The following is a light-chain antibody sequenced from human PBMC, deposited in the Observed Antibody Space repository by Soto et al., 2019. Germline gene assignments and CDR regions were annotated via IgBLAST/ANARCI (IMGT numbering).Light chain of an antibody. CDR1: SSNIGAGYD. CDR2: GNI. J-gene: IGLJ1*01. V-gene: IGLV1-40*01. CDR3: QSYDSSLSGSEV. Sequence: QSVLTQPPSVSRAPGQRVTISCTGSSSNIGAGYDVHWYQQRPGTAPKLLIFGNINRPSGVPDRFSGSKSGTSASLAITGLQLEDEGDYYCQSYDSSLSGSEVFGTGTKLTVL.